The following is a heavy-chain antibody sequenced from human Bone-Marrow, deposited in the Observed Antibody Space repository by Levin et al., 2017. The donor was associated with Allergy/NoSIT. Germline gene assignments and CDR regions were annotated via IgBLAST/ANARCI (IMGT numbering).Heavy chain of an antibody. CDR2: ISAYNGNT. V-gene: IGHV1-18*01. CDR3: ARDPGGGWGSSVVWFDP. Sequence: GESLKISCKASGYTFTSYGISWVRQAPGQGLEWMGWISAYNGNTNYAQKLQGRVTMTTDTSTSTAYMELRSLRSDDTAVYYCARDPGGGWGSSVVWFDPWGQGTLVTVSS. CDR1: GYTFTSYG. D-gene: IGHD7-27*01. J-gene: IGHJ5*02.